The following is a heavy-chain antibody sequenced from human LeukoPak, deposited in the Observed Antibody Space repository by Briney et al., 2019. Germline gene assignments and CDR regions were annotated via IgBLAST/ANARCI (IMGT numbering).Heavy chain of an antibody. J-gene: IGHJ4*02. CDR3: ARSARIVGATTSVDY. CDR2: ISGSGGRT. Sequence: HPGGSLRLSCAASGVAFSSHAMSWVRQAPGKGLEWVSAISGSGGRTDYADSVKGRFTISRDNAKNSLYLQMNSLRAEDTAVYYCARSARIVGATTSVDYWGQGTLVTVSS. CDR1: GVAFSSHA. V-gene: IGHV3-23*01. D-gene: IGHD1-26*01.